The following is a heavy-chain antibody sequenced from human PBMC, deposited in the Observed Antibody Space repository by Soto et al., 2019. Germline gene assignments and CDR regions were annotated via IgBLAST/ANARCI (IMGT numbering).Heavy chain of an antibody. CDR3: AKAYYDSSGYYPPALLFDY. Sequence: QVQLVQSGAEVKKPGASVKVSCKASGYTFTSYAMHWVRQAPGQRLEWMGWINAGNGNTKYSQKFQGRVTITRDTSASTAYKEPSSLRSEDTAVYYCAKAYYDSSGYYPPALLFDYWGQGTLVTVSS. CDR2: INAGNGNT. J-gene: IGHJ4*02. CDR1: GYTFTSYA. D-gene: IGHD3-22*01. V-gene: IGHV1-3*01.